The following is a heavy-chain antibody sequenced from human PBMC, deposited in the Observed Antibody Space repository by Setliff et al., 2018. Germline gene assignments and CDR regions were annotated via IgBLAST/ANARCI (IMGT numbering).Heavy chain of an antibody. Sequence: ASVKVSCKASGYSFSTYAMSWIRQAPGQGLEWMGWINTNTGNPSYAQGFTGRFVFSLDTSVSTAYLQISSLKPEDTAMYHCARASRFATIVWKGDYYMDVWG. CDR2: INTNTGNP. D-gene: IGHD3-16*02. V-gene: IGHV7-4-1*02. CDR3: ARASRFATIVWKGDYYMDV. J-gene: IGHJ6*03. CDR1: GYSFSTYA.